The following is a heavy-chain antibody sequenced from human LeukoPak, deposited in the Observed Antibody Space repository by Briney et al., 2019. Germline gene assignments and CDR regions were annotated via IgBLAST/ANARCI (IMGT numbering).Heavy chain of an antibody. J-gene: IGHJ5*02. V-gene: IGHV3-23*01. CDR3: ARAAGWHWFDP. Sequence: GGSLRLSCAASGFTFSSYDMTWVRQAPGRGLEWVSSIRPSDNTYYGDSVRGRFTISRDNSKNTVYLQMNNMRVDDTAVYYCARAAGWHWFDPWGQGTLVTVSS. D-gene: IGHD6-19*01. CDR2: IRPSDNT. CDR1: GFTFSSYD.